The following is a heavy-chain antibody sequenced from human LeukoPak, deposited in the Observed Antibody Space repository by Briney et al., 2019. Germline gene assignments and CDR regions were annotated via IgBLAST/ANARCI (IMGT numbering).Heavy chain of an antibody. Sequence: SETLSLTCTVSGGSISSGSYYWSWIRQPAGKGLEWIGRIYTSGSTNYNPSLKSLVTISVDTSKNQYSLKLSSVTAADTAVYYCARELLIFGVVTYYFDYWGQGTLVTVSS. CDR2: IYTSGST. V-gene: IGHV4-61*02. CDR3: ARELLIFGVVTYYFDY. D-gene: IGHD3-3*01. J-gene: IGHJ4*02. CDR1: GGSISSGSYY.